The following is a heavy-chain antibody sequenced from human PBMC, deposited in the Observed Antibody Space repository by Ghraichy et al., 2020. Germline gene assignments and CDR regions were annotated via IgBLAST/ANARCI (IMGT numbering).Heavy chain of an antibody. CDR3: ARDSRLAIAAAGMRDYYYYYGMDV. CDR1: GFTVSSNY. Sequence: GGSLRLSCAASGFTVSSNYMSWVRQAPGKGLEWVSVIYSGGSTYYADSVKGRFTISRDNSKNTLYLQMNSLRAEDTAVYYCARDSRLAIAAAGMRDYYYYYGMDVWGQGTTVTVSS. D-gene: IGHD6-13*01. CDR2: IYSGGST. J-gene: IGHJ6*02. V-gene: IGHV3-66*01.